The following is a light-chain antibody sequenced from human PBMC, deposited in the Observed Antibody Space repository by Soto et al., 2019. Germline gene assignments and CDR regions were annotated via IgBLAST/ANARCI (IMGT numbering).Light chain of an antibody. CDR2: GAF. Sequence: EIVLTQSPGTLSLSPGERATLSCRASQSVNSDYLAWFQQKPGQAPRLLIYGAFTRTTGIPDRFSGSGSGTDFTLTIGRLEPGDFAVYYCQQRSNWPITFGQGTRLENK. CDR1: QSVNSDY. V-gene: IGKV3D-20*02. J-gene: IGKJ5*01. CDR3: QQRSNWPIT.